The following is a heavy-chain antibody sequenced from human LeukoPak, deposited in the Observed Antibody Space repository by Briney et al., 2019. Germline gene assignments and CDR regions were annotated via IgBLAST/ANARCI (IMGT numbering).Heavy chain of an antibody. V-gene: IGHV3-66*01. J-gene: IGHJ5*02. D-gene: IGHD3-10*01. CDR3: AKEAVRGNYNWFDP. CDR1: GFTVSGNY. CDR2: FYSGGST. Sequence: GGSMTLSCAASGFTVSGNYMTWVRQVSGKGMEWVGAFYSGGSTYYTDSVQGRFSISRANSQNTLYLKMNSLRAEDTAVYYCAKEAVRGNYNWFDPWGQGTLVTVSS.